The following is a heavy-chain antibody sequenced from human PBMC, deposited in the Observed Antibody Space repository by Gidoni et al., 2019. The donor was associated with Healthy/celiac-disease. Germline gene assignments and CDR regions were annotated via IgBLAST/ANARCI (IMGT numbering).Heavy chain of an antibody. J-gene: IGHJ4*02. Sequence: QVQLVQSGAEGKKPAASVTVSCKASGYTFTSYAMHWVRQAPGQRLEWMGWINAGNGNTKYSQKFQGRVTITRDTSASTAYMELSSLRSEDTAVYYCARGDGGWPFDYWGQGTLVTVSS. CDR2: INAGNGNT. CDR1: GYTFTSYA. V-gene: IGHV1-3*01. CDR3: ARGDGGWPFDY. D-gene: IGHD6-19*01.